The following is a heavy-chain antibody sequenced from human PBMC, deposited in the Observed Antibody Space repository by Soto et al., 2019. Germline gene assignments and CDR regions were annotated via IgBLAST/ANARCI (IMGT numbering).Heavy chain of an antibody. J-gene: IGHJ4*02. CDR3: ARTTAVPNTLRSRYYFDY. D-gene: IGHD4-17*01. CDR2: VYYSGTT. Sequence: QVQLQESGPGLLKPSETLSLTCSVSGGSVNNRTYYWGWIRQPPGKRLEWIGYVYYSGTTNYNPSLKSRVSISVDTSKNQFSLSLSSVTAADTALYYCARTTAVPNTLRSRYYFDYWGQGTLVTVSS. V-gene: IGHV4-61*01. CDR1: GGSVNNRTYY.